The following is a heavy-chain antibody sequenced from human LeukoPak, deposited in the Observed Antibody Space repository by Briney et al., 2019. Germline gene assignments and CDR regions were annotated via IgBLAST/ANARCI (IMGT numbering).Heavy chain of an antibody. CDR1: GLGLRNYW. D-gene: IGHD3-3*01. J-gene: IGHJ4*02. Sequence: GGSLRLSCVGYGLGLRNYWMTWVRQAPGKGLECVANIKQDGSEKYYVDSVKGRFTISRDNAKDSLYLQMNSLRAEDTAVYYCARVNYDFWSGSNLIDYWGQGTLATVSS. V-gene: IGHV3-7*01. CDR2: IKQDGSEK. CDR3: ARVNYDFWSGSNLIDY.